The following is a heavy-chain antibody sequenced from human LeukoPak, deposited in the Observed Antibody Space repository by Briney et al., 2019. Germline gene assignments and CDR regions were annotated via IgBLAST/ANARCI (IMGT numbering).Heavy chain of an antibody. CDR2: IYYSGST. Sequence: PSETLSLTCTFSSGSISSSRYYWGWIRQPPGKGLEWIGSIYYSGSTYYNPSLKSRVTISVDTSKNQFSLKLSSVTAADTAVYYCARCNYYGSGSYHEGFFRFWGQGTMVTVSS. CDR3: ARCNYYGSGSYHEGFFRF. CDR1: SGSISSSRYY. V-gene: IGHV4-39*01. D-gene: IGHD3-10*01. J-gene: IGHJ3*01.